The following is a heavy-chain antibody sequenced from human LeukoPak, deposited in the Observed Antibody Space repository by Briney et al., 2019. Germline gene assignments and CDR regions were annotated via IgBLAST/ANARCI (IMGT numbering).Heavy chain of an antibody. CDR2: IIPIFGTA. CDR3: ARNPYYYDSSGYFHFDY. Sequence: SVKVSCKASGGTFSSYAISWVRQAPGQGLEWMGGIIPIFGTANYAQKFQGRVTITTDESTSTAYMELSSLRSEDTAVYYCARNPYYYDSSGYFHFDYWGQGTLVTVSS. V-gene: IGHV1-69*05. J-gene: IGHJ4*02. D-gene: IGHD3-22*01. CDR1: GGTFSSYA.